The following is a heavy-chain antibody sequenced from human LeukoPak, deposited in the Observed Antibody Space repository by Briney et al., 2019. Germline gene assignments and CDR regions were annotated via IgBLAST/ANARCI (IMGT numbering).Heavy chain of an antibody. CDR3: ARAVFLGYCSGTSCVDY. CDR2: IYSGGST. J-gene: IGHJ4*02. V-gene: IGHV3-53*01. D-gene: IGHD2-2*01. CDR1: GFTVSNNY. Sequence: PGGSLRLSCAASGFTVSNNYMSWVRQAPGKGLEWVSVIYSGGSTYYADSVKGRFTISRDNSKNTLYLQMNSLRAEDTAVYYCARAVFLGYCSGTSCVDYWGQGTLATVSS.